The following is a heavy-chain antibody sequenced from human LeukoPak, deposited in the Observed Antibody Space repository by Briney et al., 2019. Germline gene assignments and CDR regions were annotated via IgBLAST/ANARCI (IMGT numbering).Heavy chain of an antibody. CDR3: ARVYYGSGSYHDY. V-gene: IGHV1-8*01. D-gene: IGHD3-10*01. CDR1: GYTLTSYD. J-gene: IGHJ4*02. Sequence: ASVKVSCKASGYTLTSYDINWVRQATGQGLEWMGWMNPNSGNTGYAQKFQGRVTMTRNTSISTAYMELSSLRSEDTAVYYCARVYYGSGSYHDYWGQGTLVTVSS. CDR2: MNPNSGNT.